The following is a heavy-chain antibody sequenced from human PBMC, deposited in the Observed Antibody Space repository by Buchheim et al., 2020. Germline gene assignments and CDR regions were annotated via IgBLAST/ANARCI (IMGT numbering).Heavy chain of an antibody. V-gene: IGHV3-23*01. CDR2: ISNSGGST. CDR1: GFTFSSYA. Sequence: EVQLLESGGGLVQPEGSLRLSCAASGFTFSSYAMSWVRQAPGEGLEWVSTISNSGGSTYYADSVRGRFTISRDNSKNTLYLPMNSLRAEDTAIFYCAKLFRADPIDIWGQGT. CDR3: AKLFRADPIDI. J-gene: IGHJ3*02.